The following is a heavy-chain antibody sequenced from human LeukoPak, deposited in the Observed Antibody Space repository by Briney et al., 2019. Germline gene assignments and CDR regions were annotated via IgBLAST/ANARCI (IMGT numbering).Heavy chain of an antibody. CDR2: IYFRGTT. CDR3: ARDRFYDNSGFRRLDF. Sequence: SETLSLTCNVSGGPISDYYWSWIRQPPGKELEWFGYIYFRGTTNYSPSFQSPISISVDTSNNQFSLRLTSVTAADTAVYYCARDRFYDNSGFRRLDFWGQGLLVTVSS. V-gene: IGHV4-59*01. J-gene: IGHJ4*02. D-gene: IGHD3-22*01. CDR1: GGPISDYY.